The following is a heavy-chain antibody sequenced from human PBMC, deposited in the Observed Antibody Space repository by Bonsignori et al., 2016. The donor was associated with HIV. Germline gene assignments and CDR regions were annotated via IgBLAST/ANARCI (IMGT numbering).Heavy chain of an antibody. CDR2: VYYSGTT. CDR1: GDSISSSSYF. V-gene: IGHV4-39*07. D-gene: IGHD1-20*01. J-gene: IGHJ3*02. Sequence: QLQLQESGPGLVKPSETLSLTCTVSGDSISSSSYFWGWIRQPPGKALEWIGTVYYSGTTYYSPSLKSRLTISIDTSKNQFSLSLSSVTAADTAVYYCAREWDITIDQAFDIWGQGTLVTV. CDR3: AREWDITIDQAFDI.